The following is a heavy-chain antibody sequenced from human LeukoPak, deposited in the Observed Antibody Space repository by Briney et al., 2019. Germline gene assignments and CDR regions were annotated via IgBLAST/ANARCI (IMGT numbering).Heavy chain of an antibody. V-gene: IGHV3-23*01. J-gene: IGHJ1*01. CDR2: IRGNGGST. CDR3: ARDLMYSISCAGW. D-gene: IGHD6-13*01. Sequence: GRSLSLSCAASGCTFNDCGISWGRQPPGKGLELVSAIRGNGGSTYYADSLKDRLTISRDNAKNTLYLQMKSLIIAAAPVYYCARDLMYSISCAGWWGEGTLATASS. CDR1: GCTFNDCG.